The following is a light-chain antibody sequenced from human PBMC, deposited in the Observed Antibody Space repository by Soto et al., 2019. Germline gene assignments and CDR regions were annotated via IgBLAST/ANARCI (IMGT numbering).Light chain of an antibody. V-gene: IGKV1-39*01. CDR3: QQYDTLPA. J-gene: IGKJ4*01. CDR2: AAS. Sequence: DIQMTQSPSSLSASVGDRVTITCRASQSISSYLNWYQQKPGKAPKFLIYAASSLQSGVPSRFSGSGSGTEFTFTIRSLQPEDIGTYYCQQYDTLPAFGGGTKVDIK. CDR1: QSISSY.